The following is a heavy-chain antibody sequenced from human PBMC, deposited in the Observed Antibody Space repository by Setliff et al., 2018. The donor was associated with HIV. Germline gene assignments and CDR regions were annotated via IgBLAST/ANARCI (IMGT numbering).Heavy chain of an antibody. V-gene: IGHV4-39*02. D-gene: IGHD5-12*01. CDR2: IYYSGST. CDR1: GGSISSSSYY. J-gene: IGHJ6*03. Sequence: KASETLSLTCTVSGGSISSSSYYWGWIRQPPGKGLEWIGSIYYSGSTSYNPSLSSRLTISVDTSKSHVSLRLSSVTAADTGVYYCASHRDPPGTRWIFYYYYMDLWGEGTTVTVSS. CDR3: ASHRDPPGTRWIFYYYYMDL.